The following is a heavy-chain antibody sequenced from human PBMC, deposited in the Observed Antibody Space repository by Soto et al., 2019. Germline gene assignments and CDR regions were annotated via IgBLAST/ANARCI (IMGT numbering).Heavy chain of an antibody. CDR2: LHRGGST. CDR3: ARTYDSTFPSAMDA. V-gene: IGHV3-53*02. Sequence: EVQLVETRGGLIQPGGSLRISCAVSGFTVSSNYMSWVRQAPGKGLEWVSILHRGGSTFYADSVKGRFTISRDNSLNTLYLQRTRLRAEDTAVYYCARTYDSTFPSAMDALCQGTTVTVSS. CDR1: GFTVSSNY. D-gene: IGHD3-16*01. J-gene: IGHJ6*01.